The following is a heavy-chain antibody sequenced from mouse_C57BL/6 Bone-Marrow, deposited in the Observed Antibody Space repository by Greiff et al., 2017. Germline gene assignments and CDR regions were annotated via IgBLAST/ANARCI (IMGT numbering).Heavy chain of an antibody. CDR1: GYAFSSYW. V-gene: IGHV1-80*01. J-gene: IGHJ3*01. D-gene: IGHD2-9*01. CDR3: ARSYYGYGRAWFAY. Sequence: QVQLQQSGAELVKPGASVKISCKASGYAFSSYWMNWVKQRPGKGLEWIGQIYPGDGDTNYNGKFKGKATLTADKSSSTAYMQLSSLTSEDSAVYFCARSYYGYGRAWFAYWGQGTLVTVSA. CDR2: IYPGDGDT.